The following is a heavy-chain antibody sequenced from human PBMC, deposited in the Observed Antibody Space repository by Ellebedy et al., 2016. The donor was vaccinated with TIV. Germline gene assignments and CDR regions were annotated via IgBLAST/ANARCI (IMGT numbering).Heavy chain of an antibody. J-gene: IGHJ3*01. Sequence: MPSETLSLTCTVSGGSMISNDHYWSWVRQPPGKGLEWIGYIYYSGTTYYNPSLKHRLTMSIDKSKSQVSLKFTSVTATDTAVYYCARGGGDRPHALDVWGQGTKVTVSS. CDR2: IYYSGTT. CDR1: GGSMISNDHY. D-gene: IGHD3-10*01. V-gene: IGHV4-30-4*01. CDR3: ARGGGDRPHALDV.